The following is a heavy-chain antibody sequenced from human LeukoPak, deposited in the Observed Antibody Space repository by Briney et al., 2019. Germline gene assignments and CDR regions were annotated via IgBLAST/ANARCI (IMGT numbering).Heavy chain of an antibody. J-gene: IGHJ4*02. D-gene: IGHD6-13*01. CDR2: ISFSGGST. CDR1: GFAFSSYA. V-gene: IGHV3-23*01. Sequence: GRSLRLSCAASGFAFSSYAMSWVRQAPGKGLEWVSTISFSGGSTYYVDSVKGRFTLSRDNSKNTLYLQMNRLRGDDTAVYYCARLGSSAAGTNYFDYWGQGTLVTVSS. CDR3: ARLGSSAAGTNYFDY.